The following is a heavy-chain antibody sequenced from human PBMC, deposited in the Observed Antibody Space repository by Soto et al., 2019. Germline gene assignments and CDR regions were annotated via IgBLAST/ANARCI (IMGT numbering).Heavy chain of an antibody. Sequence: EVQLLESGGGLVQPGGSLRLSCAASGFTFSTYTMSWVRQAPGKGLEWLSATGGSDGSTYYADSVKGRVTISRDNSKNTLYLQMNSLRVEDTAIYYCAKFGPRVRGFDYWGQGTLVTVSS. D-gene: IGHD3-16*01. CDR3: AKFGPRVRGFDY. CDR1: GFTFSTYT. V-gene: IGHV3-23*01. CDR2: TGGSDGST. J-gene: IGHJ4*02.